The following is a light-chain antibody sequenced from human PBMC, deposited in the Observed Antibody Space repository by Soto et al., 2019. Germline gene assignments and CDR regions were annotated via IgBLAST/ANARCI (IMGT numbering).Light chain of an antibody. CDR3: SSYTTNNTIYV. J-gene: IGLJ1*01. CDR1: NSDVGGYNY. V-gene: IGLV2-14*01. CDR2: EVF. Sequence: QSVLTQPASVSGSPGQSITIPCTGTNSDVGGYNYVSWYQHHPGKAPKLMIYEVFNRPSGVSSRFSGSKSGSTASLTISGLQAEDEADYYCSSYTTNNTIYVFGKGTKVTV.